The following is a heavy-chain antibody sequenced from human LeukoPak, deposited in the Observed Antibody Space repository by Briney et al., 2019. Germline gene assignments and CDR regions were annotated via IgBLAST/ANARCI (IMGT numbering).Heavy chain of an antibody. V-gene: IGHV4-34*01. Sequence: SETLSLTCTVYGASFSGHYWTWTRQPPGKGLEWIGEINPSGSTNYNPSLKSRVTISVDTSKNEFSLKLRSVTAADMAVYYCARGYISGSYLGYGGKGPLVTVSS. J-gene: IGHJ4*02. D-gene: IGHD3-10*01. CDR1: GASFSGHY. CDR2: INPSGST. CDR3: ARGYISGSYLGY.